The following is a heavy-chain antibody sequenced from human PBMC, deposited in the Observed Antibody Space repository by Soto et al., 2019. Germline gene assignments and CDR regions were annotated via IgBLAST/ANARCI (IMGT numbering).Heavy chain of an antibody. D-gene: IGHD3-3*01. J-gene: IGHJ6*02. CDR2: ISAYNGNT. Sequence: ASVKVSCKASGYTFTSYGISWVRQAPGQGLEWMGWISAYNGNTNYAQKLQGRVTMTTDTSTSTAYMELRSLRSDDTAVYYCARVRIDYDFWSGYSHTDCYYYYGMDVWGQGTTVTVSS. V-gene: IGHV1-18*04. CDR3: ARVRIDYDFWSGYSHTDCYYYYGMDV. CDR1: GYTFTSYG.